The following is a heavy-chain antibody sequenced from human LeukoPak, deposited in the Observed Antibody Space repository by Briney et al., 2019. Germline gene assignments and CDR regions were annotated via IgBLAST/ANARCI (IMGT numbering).Heavy chain of an antibody. CDR2: INHSGST. V-gene: IGHV4-34*01. CDR3: ARHGDYYGSGSRY. J-gene: IGHJ4*02. Sequence: PSETLSLTCAVYGGSFSGYYWSWIRQPPGKGLEWIGEINHSGSTNYIPSLKSRVTISVDKSKNQFSLKLSSVTAADTAVYYCARHGDYYGSGSRYWGQGTLVTVSS. CDR1: GGSFSGYY. D-gene: IGHD3-10*01.